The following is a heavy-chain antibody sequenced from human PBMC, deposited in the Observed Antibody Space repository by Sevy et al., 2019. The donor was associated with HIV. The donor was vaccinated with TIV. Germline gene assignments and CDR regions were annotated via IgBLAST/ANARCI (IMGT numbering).Heavy chain of an antibody. V-gene: IGHV6-1*01. CDR2: TWYASKWYN. D-gene: IGHD6-19*01. J-gene: IGHJ3*01. CDR3: ARQKNSGFDV. CDR1: GDSVSRTDVA. Sequence: KQSQTVSLICAISGDSVSRTDVAWNWIRQSPSRGLEWLGRTWYASKWYNDYAISVKSRLTINPDTTRNQVSLHLSSVTPEDTAVYYCARQKNSGFDVWGQGTVVTVSS.